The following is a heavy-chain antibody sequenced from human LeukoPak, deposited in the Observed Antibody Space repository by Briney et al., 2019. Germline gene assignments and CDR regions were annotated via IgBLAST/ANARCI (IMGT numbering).Heavy chain of an antibody. CDR3: ARDRRHYDSSGYNAFDI. CDR2: INPNSGGT. D-gene: IGHD3-22*01. J-gene: IGHJ3*02. V-gene: IGHV1-2*02. Sequence: GASVKVSCKASGYTFTGYYMHWVRQAPGQGLEWMGWINPNSGGTNYAQKFQGRVTMTRDTSISTAYMELSRLRSDDTAVYYCARDRRHYDSSGYNAFDIWGQGTMVTVSS. CDR1: GYTFTGYY.